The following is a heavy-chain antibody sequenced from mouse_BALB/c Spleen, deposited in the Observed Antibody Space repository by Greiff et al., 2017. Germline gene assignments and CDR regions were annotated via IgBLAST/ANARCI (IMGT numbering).Heavy chain of an antibody. J-gene: IGHJ4*01. V-gene: IGHV1-54*01. CDR2: INPGSGGT. CDR1: GYAFTNYL. Sequence: QVQLKQSGAELVRPGTSVKVSCKASGYAFTNYLIEWVKQRPGQGLEWIGVINPGSGGTNYNEKFKGKATLTADKSSSTAYMQLSSLTSDDSAVYFCARLGNRYDAMDYWGQGTSVTVSS. CDR3: ARLGNRYDAMDY. D-gene: IGHD2-14*01.